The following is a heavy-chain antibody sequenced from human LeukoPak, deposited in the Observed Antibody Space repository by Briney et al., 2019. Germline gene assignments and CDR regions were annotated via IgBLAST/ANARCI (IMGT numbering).Heavy chain of an antibody. CDR1: GFTFSSYG. CDR2: IWYDGSNK. Sequence: GGSLRLSCATSGFTFSSYGMHWVRQAPGKGLEWVAVIWYDGSNKYYADSVKGRFTISRDNSKNTLYLQMNSLRAEDTAVYYCARDLSKAVDIVATVLDYWGQGTLVTISS. CDR3: ARDLSKAVDIVATVLDY. D-gene: IGHD5-12*01. J-gene: IGHJ4*02. V-gene: IGHV3-33*01.